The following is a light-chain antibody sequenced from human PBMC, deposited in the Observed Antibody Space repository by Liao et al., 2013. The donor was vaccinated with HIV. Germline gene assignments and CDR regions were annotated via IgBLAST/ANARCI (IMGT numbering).Light chain of an antibody. Sequence: SYELTQPPSVSVAPGKTARITCGGNNIGNKSVHWYRQKPGQAPVLVIYYDSDRPSGIPERFSGSSSGTTVTLTISGVQAEDEADYYCQSADSSGTCPVFGGGTKLTVL. J-gene: IGLJ3*02. CDR1: NIGNKS. V-gene: IGLV3-21*01. CDR2: YDS. CDR3: QSADSSGTCPV.